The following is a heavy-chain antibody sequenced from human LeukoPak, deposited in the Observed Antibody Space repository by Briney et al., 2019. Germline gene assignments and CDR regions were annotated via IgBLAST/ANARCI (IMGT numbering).Heavy chain of an antibody. J-gene: IGHJ4*02. CDR3: AKEVKDTGYYHLDN. V-gene: IGHV3-23*01. CDR1: GFPLRNYP. Sequence: GGSLRLSCAASGFPLRNYPMTWVRQASGKGLGWVSAISGSGGSTYYADSVKGRFTISRDNSKNTLYLQMNRLRDEDTALFYCAKEVKDTGYYHLDNWGQGTLVTVSS. D-gene: IGHD3-3*01. CDR2: ISGSGGST.